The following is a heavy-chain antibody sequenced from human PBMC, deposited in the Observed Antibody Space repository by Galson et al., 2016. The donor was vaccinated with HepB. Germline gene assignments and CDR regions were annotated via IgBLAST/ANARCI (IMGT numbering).Heavy chain of an antibody. Sequence: LSLTCAVHGGSFSDHYWGWIRQSPGQGLEWIGEINHIGSTTYDPSLKCRVTISIDTSKNHFSLKLNSVTAADTAVYYCARGEIASRLNYWGPGSLVTVSS. J-gene: IGHJ4*02. CDR1: GGSFSDHY. V-gene: IGHV4-34*01. CDR3: ARGEIASRLNY. D-gene: IGHD6-6*01. CDR2: INHIGST.